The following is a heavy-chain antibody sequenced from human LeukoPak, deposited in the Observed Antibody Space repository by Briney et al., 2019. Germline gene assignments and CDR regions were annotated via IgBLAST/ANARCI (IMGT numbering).Heavy chain of an antibody. CDR2: IYYSGST. D-gene: IGHD1-26*01. CDR1: GGSISSYY. J-gene: IGHJ3*02. Sequence: PSETLSLTCTVSGGSISSYYWSWIRQPPGKGLEWIGYIYYSGSTNYNPSLKSRVTISVDTSKNQFSLKLSSVTAADTAVYYCARGLRRELQNDAFDIWGQGTMVTVSS. CDR3: ARGLRRELQNDAFDI. V-gene: IGHV4-59*01.